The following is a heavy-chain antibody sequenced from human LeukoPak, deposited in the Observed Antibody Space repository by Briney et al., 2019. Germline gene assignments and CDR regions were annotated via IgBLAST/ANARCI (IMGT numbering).Heavy chain of an antibody. CDR3: ARDSAGYSSN. CDR2: INWNGGST. CDR1: GFTFSNAW. Sequence: GGSLRLSCAASGFTFSNAWMSWVRQAPGKGLEWVSGINWNGGSTGYADSVKGRFTISRDNAKNFLYLQMNSLRAEDTALYYCARDSAGYSSNWGQGTMVTVSS. J-gene: IGHJ3*01. V-gene: IGHV3-20*04. D-gene: IGHD6-13*01.